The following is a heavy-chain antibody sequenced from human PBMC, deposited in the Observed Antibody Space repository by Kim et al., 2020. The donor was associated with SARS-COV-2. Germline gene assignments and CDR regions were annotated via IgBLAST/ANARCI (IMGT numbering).Heavy chain of an antibody. J-gene: IGHJ3*02. CDR2: ISSSSSTI. Sequence: GGSLRLSCAASGFTFSSYSMNWVRQAPGKGLEWVSYISSSSSTIYYADSVKGRFTISRDNAKNSLYLQMNSLRDEDTAVYYCAAIIAAAVPDAFDIWGQGTMVTVSS. CDR1: GFTFSSYS. V-gene: IGHV3-48*02. CDR3: AAIIAAAVPDAFDI. D-gene: IGHD6-13*01.